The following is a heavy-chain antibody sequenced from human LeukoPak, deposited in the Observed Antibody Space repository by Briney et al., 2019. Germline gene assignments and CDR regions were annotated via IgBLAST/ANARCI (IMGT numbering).Heavy chain of an antibody. CDR3: ARDYGGKLDY. J-gene: IGHJ4*01. CDR2: IYYSGST. Sequence: SETLSLTCTVSAGSVSPYYWSWIRQPPGKGLEWLGYIYYSGSTDYNPSLMGRLTISVDTSKNQFSLTLTSVTEADTAVYYCARDYGGKLDYWGHGTLVTVSS. CDR1: AGSVSPYY. V-gene: IGHV4-59*02. D-gene: IGHD4-23*01.